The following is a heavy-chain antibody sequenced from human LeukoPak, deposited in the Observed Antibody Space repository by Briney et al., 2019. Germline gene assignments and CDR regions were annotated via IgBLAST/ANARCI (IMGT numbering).Heavy chain of an antibody. J-gene: IGHJ4*02. CDR1: GGSISGYY. D-gene: IGHD2-8*01. Sequence: SETLSLTCTVSGGSISGYYWSWIRQPPGKGLEWIGHIYYTGSTTYNPSLTSRLTISLDTSKNQFSLKLNSVTAADTAVYYCARLIYDNTNDARFDYWGQGTLVTVSS. V-gene: IGHV4-59*08. CDR2: IYYTGST. CDR3: ARLIYDNTNDARFDY.